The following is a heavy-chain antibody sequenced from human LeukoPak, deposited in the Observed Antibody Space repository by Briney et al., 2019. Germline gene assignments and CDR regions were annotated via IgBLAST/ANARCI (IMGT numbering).Heavy chain of an antibody. CDR2: IYYSGST. Sequence: PSETLSLTCTVSGGSISSYYWSWIRQPPGKGLEWIGYIYYSGSTNYNPSLKSRVTISVNTSKNQFSLKLSSVTAADTAVYYCASYDFRSGYFDYWGQGTLVTVSS. V-gene: IGHV4-59*08. CDR1: GGSISSYY. D-gene: IGHD3-3*01. J-gene: IGHJ4*02. CDR3: ASYDFRSGYFDY.